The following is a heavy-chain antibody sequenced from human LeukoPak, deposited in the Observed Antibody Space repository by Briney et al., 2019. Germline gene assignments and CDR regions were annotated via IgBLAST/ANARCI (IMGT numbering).Heavy chain of an antibody. D-gene: IGHD2/OR15-2a*01. Sequence: GGSLRLSCAASGFTFSNYAMSWVRQAPGKGLEWVSAFSGSGGSTYYADSVKGRFTISRDNSKNTLYLQMNGLRAGDTAVYYCATSGLSRFGFWGQGTLVTVSS. CDR2: FSGSGGST. CDR1: GFTFSNYA. J-gene: IGHJ4*02. CDR3: ATSGLSRFGF. V-gene: IGHV3-23*01.